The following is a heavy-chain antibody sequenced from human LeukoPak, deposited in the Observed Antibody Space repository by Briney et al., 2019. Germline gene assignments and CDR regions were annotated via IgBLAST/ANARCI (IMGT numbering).Heavy chain of an antibody. CDR2: ISYDGSSK. CDR3: ARGRDGTAVTDY. V-gene: IGHV3-30-3*01. J-gene: IGHJ4*02. Sequence: GGSLRLSCAASGFTFSSYAIHWVRQAPGEGLEWVAFISYDGSSKYYADSVRGRFTISRDNSKNTLYLQMNSLRAEDTAVFYCARGRDGTAVTDYWGQGTLVTVSS. CDR1: GFTFSSYA. D-gene: IGHD6-19*01.